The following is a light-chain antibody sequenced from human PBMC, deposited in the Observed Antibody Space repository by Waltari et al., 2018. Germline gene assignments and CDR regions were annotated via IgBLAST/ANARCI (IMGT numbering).Light chain of an antibody. CDR3: AAWDDSLRSPI. CDR1: SSNLGRNY. V-gene: IGLV1-47*01. CDR2: RNN. J-gene: IGLJ2*01. Sequence: QSVLAQPPSASGTPGQRVTISCAGSSSNLGRNYVYWYQQFPGTAPKGLIYRNNERRSGGPDRFSGSKSGTSASLASSGLRSEDEADYYCAAWDDSLRSPIFGGGTKLTVL.